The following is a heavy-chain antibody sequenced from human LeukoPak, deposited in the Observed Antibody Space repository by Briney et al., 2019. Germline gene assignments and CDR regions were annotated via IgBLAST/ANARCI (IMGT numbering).Heavy chain of an antibody. CDR3: ATLHFYAMGV. Sequence: GGSLRLSCAASGLTFGHQYMTWIRQTPGKGLEWVPFISGDGRRTFYPDSVKGRFTISMDNTKNSLYLQVNSLRAEDTAMYYCATLHFYAMGVWGQGTTVTVSS. J-gene: IGHJ6*02. CDR1: GLTFGHQY. V-gene: IGHV3-11*01. CDR2: ISGDGRRT.